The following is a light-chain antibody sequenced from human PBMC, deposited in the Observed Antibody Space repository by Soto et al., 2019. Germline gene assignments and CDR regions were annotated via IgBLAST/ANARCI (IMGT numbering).Light chain of an antibody. CDR2: AAT. J-gene: IGKJ4*01. V-gene: IGKV1-16*01. Sequence: DIQMTQSPSSLSASVGDRVTIGCRASQNLNTYLAWFQQKPGKAPKALIYAATNLQGGVPSRFIGTGSGTEFSLTISSLQPEDVATYYCQQYERYPPSFGGGTKLDI. CDR3: QQYERYPPS. CDR1: QNLNTY.